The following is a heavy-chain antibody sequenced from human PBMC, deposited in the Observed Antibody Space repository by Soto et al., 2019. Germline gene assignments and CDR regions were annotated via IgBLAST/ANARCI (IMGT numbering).Heavy chain of an antibody. V-gene: IGHV1-8*01. CDR3: ARVAVAARPRWYNWFDP. CDR1: GYTFTDYD. D-gene: IGHD2-15*01. Sequence: QEQLVQSGAEVKKPGASVKVSCKTSGYTFTDYDINWVRQATGQGLEWIGLMNPNSGETGYAQKFQGRVTMTRSASLSTAYLELSSQRSEDTAVYYCARVAVAARPRWYNWFDPWGQGTLVTVSS. CDR2: MNPNSGET. J-gene: IGHJ5*02.